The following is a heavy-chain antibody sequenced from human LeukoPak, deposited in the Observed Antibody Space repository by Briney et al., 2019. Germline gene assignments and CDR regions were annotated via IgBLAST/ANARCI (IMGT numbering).Heavy chain of an antibody. V-gene: IGHV3-21*01. CDR2: ISSSSSYI. J-gene: IGHJ3*01. D-gene: IGHD1-26*01. Sequence: GGSLRLSCAASGFTFSSYSMNWVRQAPGKGLEWVSSISSSSSYIYYADSVKGRFTISRDNAKNSLYLQMNSPRAEDTAVYYCAKHQFEGGRYRAFDVWGQGTMVTVSS. CDR1: GFTFSSYS. CDR3: AKHQFEGGRYRAFDV.